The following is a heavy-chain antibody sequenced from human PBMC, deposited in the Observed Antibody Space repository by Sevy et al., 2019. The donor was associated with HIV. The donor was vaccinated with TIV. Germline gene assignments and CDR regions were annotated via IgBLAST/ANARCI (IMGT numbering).Heavy chain of an antibody. CDR1: GYTLTQLS. CDR2: FDPEDGER. J-gene: IGHJ4*02. Sequence: ASVKVSCKLSGYTLTQLSMHWVRQAPGKGLEWLGSFDPEDGERIYAQKFQDRFTMTEETSTDTAYMELSSLRSEDTAIYYWATGREYYEGNSGYFDYWGQGTLVTVSS. CDR3: ATGREYYEGNSGYFDY. V-gene: IGHV1-24*01. D-gene: IGHD3-3*01.